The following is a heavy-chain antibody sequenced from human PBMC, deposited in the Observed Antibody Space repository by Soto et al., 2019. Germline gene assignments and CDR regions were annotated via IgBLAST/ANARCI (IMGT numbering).Heavy chain of an antibody. D-gene: IGHD3-22*01. J-gene: IGHJ3*02. Sequence: SETLSLTWTVSGGSISSYYWSWIRQPPGKGLEWIGYIYYSGSTNYNPSLKSRVTISVDTSKNQFSLKLSSVTAADTAVYYCARVGDSSGYRAFDIWGQGTMVTVSS. CDR1: GGSISSYY. CDR2: IYYSGST. CDR3: ARVGDSSGYRAFDI. V-gene: IGHV4-59*01.